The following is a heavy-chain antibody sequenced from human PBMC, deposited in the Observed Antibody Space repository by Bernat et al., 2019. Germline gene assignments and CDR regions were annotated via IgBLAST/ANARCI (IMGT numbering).Heavy chain of an antibody. V-gene: IGHV3-73*01. D-gene: IGHD5-18*01. Sequence: EVQLVESGGGLVQPGGSLKLSCAASGFTFSGSAMHWVRQASGKGLEWVGRIRSKANSYATAYAASVKGRFTITRDDSKNTAYLQMNSLKTEDTAVYCCIAENIQLWLLDYWGQGTMVTVSS. CDR1: GFTFSGSA. CDR3: IAENIQLWLLDY. J-gene: IGHJ4*02. CDR2: IRSKANSYAT.